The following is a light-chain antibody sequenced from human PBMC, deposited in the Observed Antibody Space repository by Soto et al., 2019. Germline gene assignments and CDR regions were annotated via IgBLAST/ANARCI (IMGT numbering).Light chain of an antibody. CDR2: DVS. V-gene: IGLV2-14*01. CDR1: SSDVGGYNY. J-gene: IGLJ3*02. CDR3: SSYTSSSTWA. Sequence: QSALTQPAYVSRSPGQSIAISCTVTSSDVGGYNYVSWYQQHPGITPNLMIYDVSNRPSGVSNRFTGSKSGNTASLTISGLQAEDESDYYCSSYTSSSTWAFGGGTKLTVL.